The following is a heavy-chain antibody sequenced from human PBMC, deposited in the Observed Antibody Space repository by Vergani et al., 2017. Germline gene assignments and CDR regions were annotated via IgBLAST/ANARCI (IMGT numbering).Heavy chain of an antibody. CDR2: INPSGGHT. V-gene: IGHV1-46*03. J-gene: IGHJ4*02. CDR1: GYTFSNYY. CDR3: ARGDYGILTGYRY. D-gene: IGHD3-9*01. Sequence: VQCQVQLVESGASVKVSCKTSGYTFSNYYMHWVRQAPGQGLEWMGIINPSGGHTNYAQKFQGRVTMTRDTSTSTVYMELSSLRSEDTAIYYCARGDYGILTGYRYWGQGTLVTVSA.